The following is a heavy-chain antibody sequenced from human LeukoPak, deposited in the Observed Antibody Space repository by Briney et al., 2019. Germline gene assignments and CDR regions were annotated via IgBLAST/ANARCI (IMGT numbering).Heavy chain of an antibody. CDR2: ISAYNGNT. Sequence: ASVKVSCKASGYTFTSYGISWVRQAPGQGLEWMGWISAYNGNTNYAQKFQGRVTITADESTSTAYMELSSLRSEDTAVYYCARAVAAAGIRAGWFDPWGQGTLVTVSS. V-gene: IGHV1-18*01. J-gene: IGHJ5*02. D-gene: IGHD6-13*01. CDR3: ARAVAAAGIRAGWFDP. CDR1: GYTFTSYG.